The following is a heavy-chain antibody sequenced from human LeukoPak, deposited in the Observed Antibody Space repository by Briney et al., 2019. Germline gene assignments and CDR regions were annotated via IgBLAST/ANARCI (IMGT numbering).Heavy chain of an antibody. CDR3: ARGSDFWSGYYPYNWFDP. V-gene: IGHV4-59*01. Sequence: SETLSLTCTVSGGSISSYYWSWIRQPPGKGLEWIGYIYYSGSTNYNPSLKSLVTISVDTSKNQFSLKLSSVTAADTAVYYCARGSDFWSGYYPYNWFDPWGQGTLVTVSS. J-gene: IGHJ5*02. CDR2: IYYSGST. D-gene: IGHD3-3*01. CDR1: GGSISSYY.